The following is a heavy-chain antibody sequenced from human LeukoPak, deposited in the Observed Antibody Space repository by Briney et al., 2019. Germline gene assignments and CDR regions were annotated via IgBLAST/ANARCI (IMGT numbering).Heavy chain of an antibody. CDR2: IYSAGSI. CDR1: GFTVSSNS. V-gene: IGHV3-53*05. CDR3: ARDRRRWELLGRGEYYYMDV. Sequence: GGSLRLSCTVSGFTVSSNSMSWVRQAPGKGLEWVSFIYSAGSIYYADSVKGRFTISRDNSKNTLYLQMNSLRAEDTAVYYCARDRRRWELLGRGEYYYMDVWGKGTTVTVSS. D-gene: IGHD1-26*01. J-gene: IGHJ6*03.